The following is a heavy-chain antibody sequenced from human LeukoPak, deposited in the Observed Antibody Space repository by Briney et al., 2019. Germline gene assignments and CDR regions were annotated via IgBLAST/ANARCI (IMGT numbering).Heavy chain of an antibody. J-gene: IGHJ6*03. CDR3: ARDKLRGSAGNYYYMDV. D-gene: IGHD1-26*01. CDR2: ISGSGGST. CDR1: GFTFSNYA. V-gene: IGHV3-23*01. Sequence: PGGSLRLSCAASGFTFSNYAMSWVRQAPGKGLEWVSAISGSGGSTYYADSVKGRFTISRDNSKNTLYLQMNSLSADDTAVYYCARDKLRGSAGNYYYMDVWGKGTTVTVSS.